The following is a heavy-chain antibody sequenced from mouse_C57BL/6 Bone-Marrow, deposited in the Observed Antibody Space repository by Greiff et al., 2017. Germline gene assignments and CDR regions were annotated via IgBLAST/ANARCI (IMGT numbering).Heavy chain of an antibody. V-gene: IGHV1-55*01. CDR3: ARSGIYYGNQNY. D-gene: IGHD2-1*01. J-gene: IGHJ2*01. Sequence: VQLQQPGAELVKPGASVKMSCKASGYTFTSYWITWVKQRPGQGLEWIGDIYPGSGSTNYNEKFKSKATLTVDTSSSTAYMQLSSLTSEDCAVYYCARSGIYYGNQNYWGQGTTLTVSS. CDR2: IYPGSGST. CDR1: GYTFTSYW.